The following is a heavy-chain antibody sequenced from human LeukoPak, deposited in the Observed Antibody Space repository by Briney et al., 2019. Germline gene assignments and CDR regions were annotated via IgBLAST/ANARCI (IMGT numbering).Heavy chain of an antibody. CDR2: ISSSGSTI. J-gene: IGHJ5*02. CDR1: GFTFSDYY. D-gene: IGHD3-3*01. V-gene: IGHV3-11*04. Sequence: PGGSLRLSCAASGFTFSDYYMSWIRQAPGKGLEWVSYISSSGSTIYYADSVKGRFTISRDNAKNSLYLQMNSLRAEDTAVYYCARDGRYDLWPSAWFDPWGQGTLVTVSS. CDR3: ARDGRYDLWPSAWFDP.